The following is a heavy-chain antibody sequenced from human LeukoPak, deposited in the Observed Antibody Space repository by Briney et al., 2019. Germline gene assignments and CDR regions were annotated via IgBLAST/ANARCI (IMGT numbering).Heavy chain of an antibody. CDR3: AKREKGTTGRFFDY. V-gene: IGHV3-23*01. Sequence: QAGGSLRLSCAASGFTFTNYAMTWVRQAPGKGLEWVSGISEGVGNTYYADSVKGRFTISGDHSKNTLYLQMNSLRAEDTALYYCAKREKGTTGRFFDYWGQGTPVTVSS. D-gene: IGHD4-17*01. CDR2: ISEGVGNT. CDR1: GFTFTNYA. J-gene: IGHJ4*02.